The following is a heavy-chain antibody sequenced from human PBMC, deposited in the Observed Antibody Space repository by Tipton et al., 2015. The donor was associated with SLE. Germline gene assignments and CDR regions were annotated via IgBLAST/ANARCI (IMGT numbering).Heavy chain of an antibody. Sequence: TLSLTCTVSGASISSFYWSWIRQAPGKGLEWIGYVYSSGSTNYNPSLKSRITMSVDTSKSQISLKLSSVTAADTAVYYCAREVDVVNDSDAFDMWGQGTMVTVSS. CDR2: VYSSGST. CDR1: GASISSFY. D-gene: IGHD2-2*03. CDR3: AREVDVVNDSDAFDM. V-gene: IGHV4-4*08. J-gene: IGHJ3*02.